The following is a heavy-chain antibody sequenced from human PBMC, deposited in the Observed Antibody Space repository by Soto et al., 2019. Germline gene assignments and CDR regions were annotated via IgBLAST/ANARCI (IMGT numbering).Heavy chain of an antibody. V-gene: IGHV4-4*07. D-gene: IGHD3-22*01. Sequence: SETLSLTCSVSGGTISGYYWTWIRQPAGKGLEWIGRIYSSGNTKYNPSLQSRVTMSLDTSNNQFSLRLTSATAADTAVYYCARHRQYYDTSGYQQRYFDYWGQGTQVTVSS. CDR3: ARHRQYYDTSGYQQRYFDY. CDR1: GGTISGYY. CDR2: IYSSGNT. J-gene: IGHJ4*02.